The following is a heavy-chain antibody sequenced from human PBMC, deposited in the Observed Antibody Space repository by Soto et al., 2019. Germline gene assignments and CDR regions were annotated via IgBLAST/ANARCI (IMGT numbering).Heavy chain of an antibody. J-gene: IGHJ4*02. V-gene: IGHV3-23*01. CDR3: AKGPIAAYDY. CDR1: GFTFSSYA. Sequence: HPAGSLRLSCAASGFTFSSYAMSWVRQAPGKGLEWVSAISGSGGSTYYADSVKGRFTIPRDNSKNTLYLQMNSLRAEDTAVYYCAKGPIAAYDYWGQGTLVTVSS. D-gene: IGHD6-13*01. CDR2: ISGSGGST.